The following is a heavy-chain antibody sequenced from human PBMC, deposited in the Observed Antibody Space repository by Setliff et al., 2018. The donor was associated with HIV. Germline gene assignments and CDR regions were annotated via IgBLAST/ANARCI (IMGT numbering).Heavy chain of an antibody. V-gene: IGHV4-59*08. CDR1: GASISGYY. J-gene: IGHJ4*02. CDR2: IHGDGTT. CDR3: ARLRRDGYKYFLDQ. D-gene: IGHD5-12*01. Sequence: PSETLSLTCTVSGASISGYYWSWIRQTPGKGLEWIGSIHGDGTTNHNPSLKSRVTISVDTSKNQFSLKLSSVTAADTAVYYCARLRRDGYKYFLDQWGQGTLVTVSS.